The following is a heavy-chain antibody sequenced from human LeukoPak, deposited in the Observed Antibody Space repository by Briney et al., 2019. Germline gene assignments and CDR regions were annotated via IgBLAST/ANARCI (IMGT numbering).Heavy chain of an antibody. CDR3: AKISSSPLY. Sequence: GGSLRLSCAASGFSFSNYAMSLVRQAPGKGLEWVSGITGTGSSTYYADSVKGRFTISRDNSKNTLYLQMSGLRAEDTAIYYCAKISSSPLYWGQGTLVTVSS. CDR2: ITGTGSST. D-gene: IGHD6-6*01. CDR1: GFSFSNYA. J-gene: IGHJ4*02. V-gene: IGHV3-23*01.